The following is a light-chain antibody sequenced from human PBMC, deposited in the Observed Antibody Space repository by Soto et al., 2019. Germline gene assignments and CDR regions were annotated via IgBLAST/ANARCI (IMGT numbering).Light chain of an antibody. J-gene: IGKJ1*01. Sequence: ETVLTQSPGTLSLSPGDRATLSCRASQSVSSSYLAWYQQKPGQAPRLLIYGASSRATGIPDRFSGSGSGTDFTLTISRLDPEDFAVYYCQQYGSSPSFGQGTKVDIK. CDR3: QQYGSSPS. CDR2: GAS. V-gene: IGKV3-20*01. CDR1: QSVSSSY.